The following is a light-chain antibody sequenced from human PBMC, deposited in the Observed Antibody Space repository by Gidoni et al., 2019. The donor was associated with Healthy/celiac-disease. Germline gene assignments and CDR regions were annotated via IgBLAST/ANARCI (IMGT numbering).Light chain of an antibody. CDR1: QSVSSSY. V-gene: IGKV3-20*01. CDR3: QQYGSSLWT. CDR2: GAS. J-gene: IGKJ1*01. Sequence: EMGLTQTPGTLSLSPGERATLSCRASQSVSSSYLAWYQQKPGQAPRLLIYGASSRPTGIPDMFSGSGSGTDFTLTISRLEPEDFAVYYCQQYGSSLWTFXQXTKVEIK.